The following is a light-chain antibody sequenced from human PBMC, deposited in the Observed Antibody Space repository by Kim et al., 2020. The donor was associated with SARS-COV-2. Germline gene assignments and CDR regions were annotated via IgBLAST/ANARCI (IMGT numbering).Light chain of an antibody. CDR1: QGISNY. CDR3: QNYNGFPWK. CDR2: AAS. Sequence: ASFGDRVTITCRASQGISNYLVWYQQKPGKVPKVLIYAASALQSGVPSRFSGSGSGTDFTLTISSLQPEDAATYYCQNYNGFPWKFGQGTKVDIK. V-gene: IGKV1-27*01. J-gene: IGKJ1*01.